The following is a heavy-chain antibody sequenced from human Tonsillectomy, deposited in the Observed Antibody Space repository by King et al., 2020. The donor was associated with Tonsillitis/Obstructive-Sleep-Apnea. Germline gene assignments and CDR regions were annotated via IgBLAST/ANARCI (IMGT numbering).Heavy chain of an antibody. V-gene: IGHV4-4*02. D-gene: IGHD6-13*01. CDR1: GGSISSSNW. CDR2: IYHSGCT. J-gene: IGHJ4*02. CDR3: ARGFSSWYPVLFDY. Sequence: QLQESGPGLVKPSGTLSLTCAVSGGSISSSNWWSWVRQPPGKGLEWIGEIYHSGCTNYNPSLRSRVTISVDKSKNQFSLKLSSVTAAYTAVYYCARGFSSWYPVLFDYWGQGTLVTVSS.